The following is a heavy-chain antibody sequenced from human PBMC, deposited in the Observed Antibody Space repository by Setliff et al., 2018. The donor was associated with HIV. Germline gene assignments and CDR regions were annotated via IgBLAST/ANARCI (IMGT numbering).Heavy chain of an antibody. J-gene: IGHJ4*02. Sequence: GASVKVSCKASGYNFIGYNIHWVRQAPGQGLEWMGWINPKSGGTKYAQNFHGRVTMTRDTSVSTAYMELSRLRSDDTAVYYCVFSSSSTSYPFDYWGQGTLVTVSS. CDR2: INPKSGGT. CDR3: VFSSSSTSYPFDY. CDR1: GYNFIGYN. V-gene: IGHV1-2*02. D-gene: IGHD6-6*01.